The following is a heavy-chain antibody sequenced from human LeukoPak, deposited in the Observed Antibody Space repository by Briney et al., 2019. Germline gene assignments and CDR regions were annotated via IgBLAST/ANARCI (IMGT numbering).Heavy chain of an antibody. Sequence: PVGSLRLSCAASGFTFSGYSMNWVRQAPGKGLEWVSSVSTTGYYIYYADSVKSRFSISRDNAKNSLYLQMNSLRAEDTAVYYCARGGDCGTTSCYYFDFWGQGTRVTVSS. J-gene: IGHJ4*02. CDR3: ARGGDCGTTSCYYFDF. D-gene: IGHD2-2*01. CDR1: GFTFSGYS. CDR2: VSTTGYYI. V-gene: IGHV3-21*01.